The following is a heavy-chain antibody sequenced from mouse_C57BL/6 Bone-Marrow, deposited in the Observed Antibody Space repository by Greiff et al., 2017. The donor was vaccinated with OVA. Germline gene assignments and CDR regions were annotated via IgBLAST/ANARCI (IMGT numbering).Heavy chain of an antibody. D-gene: IGHD2-5*01. V-gene: IGHV1-64*01. CDR3: ARSRSKSAWFAY. Sequence: QVQLQQSGAELVKPGASVKLSCKASGYTFTSYWMHWVKQRPGQGLEWIGMIHPNSGSTNYNEKFKSKATLTVDKSSSTAYMQLSNLTSEDSAVYYCARSRSKSAWFAYWGQGTLVTVSA. J-gene: IGHJ3*01. CDR2: IHPNSGST. CDR1: GYTFTSYW.